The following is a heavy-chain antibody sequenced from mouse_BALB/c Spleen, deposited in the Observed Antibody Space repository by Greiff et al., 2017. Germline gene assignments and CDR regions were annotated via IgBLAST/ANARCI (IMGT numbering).Heavy chain of an antibody. V-gene: IGHV14-4*02. J-gene: IGHJ3*01. CDR2: IDPENGDT. CDR1: GFNIKDYY. Sequence: EVKVVESGAELVRSGASVKLSCTASGFNIKDYYMHWVKQRPEQGLEWIGWIDPENGDTEYAPKFQGKATMTADTSSNTAYLQLSSLTSEDTAVYYCNAGPWFAYWGQGTLVTVSA. CDR3: NAGPWFAY.